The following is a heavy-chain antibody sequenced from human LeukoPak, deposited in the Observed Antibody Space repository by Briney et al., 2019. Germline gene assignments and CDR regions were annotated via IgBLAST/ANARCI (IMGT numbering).Heavy chain of an antibody. Sequence: SLRLSCAASGFTFDDYAMHWVRQAPGNGLEWVSGISWNSGSIGYADSVKGRFTISRDNAKNSLYLQMNSLRAEDTALYYCAKDASSRAYDSSGYRDYWGQGALVTVSS. J-gene: IGHJ4*02. CDR1: GFTFDDYA. D-gene: IGHD3-22*01. CDR2: ISWNSGSI. CDR3: AKDASSRAYDSSGYRDY. V-gene: IGHV3-9*01.